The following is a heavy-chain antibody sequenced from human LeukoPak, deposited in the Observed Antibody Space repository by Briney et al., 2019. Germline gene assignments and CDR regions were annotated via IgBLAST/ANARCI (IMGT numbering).Heavy chain of an antibody. J-gene: IGHJ4*02. Sequence: GGSLRLSCAASGFTFSTYSMNWVRQAPGKGLEWVSAISGSGGSTYYADSVKGRFTISRDNSKNTLYLQMNSLRAEDTAVYYCAKDAPAIVGATYWGQGTLVTVSS. V-gene: IGHV3-23*01. D-gene: IGHD1-26*01. CDR3: AKDAPAIVGATY. CDR1: GFTFSTYS. CDR2: ISGSGGST.